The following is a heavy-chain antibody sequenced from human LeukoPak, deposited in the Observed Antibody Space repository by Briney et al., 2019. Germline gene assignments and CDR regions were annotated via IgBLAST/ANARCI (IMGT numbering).Heavy chain of an antibody. CDR1: GDSISTSNSY. Sequence: SETLFLTCTVSGDSISTSNSYWGWIRQPPGKALEWIGSIYYSGNTYYNASLKSQVSISIDTSKNQFSLRLTSVTAADTAVYYCARQTGSGLFILPGGQGTLVTVSS. V-gene: IGHV4-39*01. D-gene: IGHD3/OR15-3a*01. CDR3: ARQTGSGLFILP. J-gene: IGHJ4*02. CDR2: IYYSGNT.